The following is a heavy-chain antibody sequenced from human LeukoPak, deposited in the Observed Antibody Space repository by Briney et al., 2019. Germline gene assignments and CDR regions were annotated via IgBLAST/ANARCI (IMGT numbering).Heavy chain of an antibody. V-gene: IGHV4-34*01. D-gene: IGHD2-21*01. CDR3: ARGLLSDY. CDR1: GGSFSGYY. CDR2: INHSGST. J-gene: IGHJ4*02. Sequence: SETLSLTCAVYGGSFSGYYWSWIRQPPGKGLEWIGEINHSGSTNYNPSLKSRVTISVDTSKNQFSLKLSSVTAADTAVYYCARGLLSDYWGRGTLVTVSS.